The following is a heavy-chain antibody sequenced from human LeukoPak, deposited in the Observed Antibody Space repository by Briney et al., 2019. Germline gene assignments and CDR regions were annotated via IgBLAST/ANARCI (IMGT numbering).Heavy chain of an antibody. J-gene: IGHJ4*02. CDR1: GGSFSGYY. CDR2: INHSGST. D-gene: IGHD1-14*01. Sequence: SETLSLTCAVYGGSFSGYYCSWIRQPPGKGLEWIGEINHSGSTNYNPSLKSRVTISVDTSKNQFSLKLSSVTAADTAVYYCASHSSPGGSFDYWGQGTLVTVSS. V-gene: IGHV4-34*01. CDR3: ASHSSPGGSFDY.